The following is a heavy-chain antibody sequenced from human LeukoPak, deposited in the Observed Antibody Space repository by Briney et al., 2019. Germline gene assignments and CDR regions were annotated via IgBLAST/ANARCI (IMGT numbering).Heavy chain of an antibody. Sequence: ASVKVSCKAYGYTFTSFGISWVRQAPGQGPEWMGWISIHKGDTNSAQKIQDRVTLSRDTSSRTAYMELRSLRSDDTAVYYCAKGSGYEAQYYYYMDVWGKGTTVTISS. CDR1: GYTFTSFG. CDR2: ISIHKGDT. J-gene: IGHJ6*03. D-gene: IGHD5-12*01. CDR3: AKGSGYEAQYYYYMDV. V-gene: IGHV1-18*01.